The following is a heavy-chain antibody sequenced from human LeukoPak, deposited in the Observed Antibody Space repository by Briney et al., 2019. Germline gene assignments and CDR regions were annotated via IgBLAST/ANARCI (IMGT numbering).Heavy chain of an antibody. D-gene: IGHD2-2*01. CDR2: IYSGGST. J-gene: IGHJ3*02. Sequence: GGSLRLSCAASGFTVSSNYMSWVRQAPGKGLEWVSVIYSGGSTYYADSVKGRFTISRDNSKNTLYLQMNSLRAEDTAVYYCARYCSSTSCLDAFDIWGRGTMVTVSS. V-gene: IGHV3-53*01. CDR1: GFTVSSNY. CDR3: ARYCSSTSCLDAFDI.